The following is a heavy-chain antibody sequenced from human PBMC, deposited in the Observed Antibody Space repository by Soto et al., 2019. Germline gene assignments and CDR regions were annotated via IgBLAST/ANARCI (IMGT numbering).Heavy chain of an antibody. D-gene: IGHD4-17*01. J-gene: IGHJ3*02. Sequence: WTWIRQLPEKGLEWIGYIYYSGSTYYNPSLESRVTISIDTSKNYFSLRLTSVTAADTAVYYCARGPPVTTVTTYAFDIWGQGTMVTVSS. CDR2: IYYSGST. V-gene: IGHV4-31*02. CDR3: ARGPPVTTVTTYAFDI.